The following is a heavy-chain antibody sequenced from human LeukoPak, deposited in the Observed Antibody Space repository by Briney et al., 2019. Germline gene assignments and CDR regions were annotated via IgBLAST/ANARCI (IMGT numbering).Heavy chain of an antibody. J-gene: IGHJ6*03. V-gene: IGHV4-34*01. CDR1: GGSFSGYY. Sequence: SETLSLTCAVYGGSFSGYYWSWIRQPPGKGLEWIGEINHSGSTNYNPSLKSRVTISVDTSKNQFSLKLSSVTAADTAVYYCARDRGGYRAGYYYYYMDVWGKGTTVTVSS. D-gene: IGHD3-16*02. CDR3: ARDRGGYRAGYYYYYMDV. CDR2: INHSGST.